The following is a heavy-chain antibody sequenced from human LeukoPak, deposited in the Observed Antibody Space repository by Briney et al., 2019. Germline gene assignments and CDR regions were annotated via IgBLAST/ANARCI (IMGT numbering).Heavy chain of an antibody. CDR2: INPNSGNT. CDR1: GYTFTSYE. Sequence: ASVKVSCKASGYTFTSYEINWVRQATGQGLEWMGWINPNSGNTGCAQKFQGRVTMTRNTSISTAYMELSSLRSEDTAVYYCARVIVPNWFDPWGQGTLVTVSS. V-gene: IGHV1-8*01. J-gene: IGHJ5*02. D-gene: IGHD3-22*01. CDR3: ARVIVPNWFDP.